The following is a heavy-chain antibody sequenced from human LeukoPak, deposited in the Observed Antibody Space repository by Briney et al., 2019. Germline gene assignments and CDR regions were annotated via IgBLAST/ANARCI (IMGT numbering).Heavy chain of an antibody. Sequence: GGSLRLSRAASGFTVSSNYMSWVCQAPGKGLEWVSVIYSGGSTYYADSVKGRFTISRDNSKNTLYLQMNSLRAEDTAVYYCARDDPVGGWAFDIWGQGTRVTVSS. CDR3: ARDDPVGGWAFDI. D-gene: IGHD6-19*01. J-gene: IGHJ3*02. CDR2: IYSGGST. V-gene: IGHV3-53*01. CDR1: GFTVSSNY.